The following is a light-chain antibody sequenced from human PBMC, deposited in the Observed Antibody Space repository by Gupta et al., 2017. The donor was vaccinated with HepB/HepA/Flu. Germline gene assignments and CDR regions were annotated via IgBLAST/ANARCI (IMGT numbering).Light chain of an antibody. CDR3: AAWDDSLSSWV. J-gene: IGLJ3*02. CDR2: STN. V-gene: IGLV1-47*02. Sequence: QSVLTQPPSASGTPGQRVTISCSGSSPDIGSIYVYWYQQLPGTAPKLLIYSTNQRRSGVPDRFSGSKSGTSASLAISGLRSEDEADYYCAAWDDSLSSWVFGGGTKMIVL. CDR1: SPDIGSIY.